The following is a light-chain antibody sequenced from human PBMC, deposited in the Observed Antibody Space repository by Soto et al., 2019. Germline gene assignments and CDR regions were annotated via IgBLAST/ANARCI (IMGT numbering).Light chain of an antibody. J-gene: IGKJ4*01. CDR3: MQALQTPIT. CDR2: LGS. Sequence: DIVMTQSPLSLPVTPGEPASISCRSSQSLLHSNGYNSLDWYLQKPGQSPQLLIHLGSTRASGVPDRFSGSGSGTDFRLKISRVEAEDLGVYYCMQALQTPITFGGGTKVEIK. V-gene: IGKV2-28*01. CDR1: QSLLHSNGYNS.